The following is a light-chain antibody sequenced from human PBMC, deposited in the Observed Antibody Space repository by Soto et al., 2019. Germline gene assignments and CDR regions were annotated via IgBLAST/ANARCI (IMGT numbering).Light chain of an antibody. CDR2: GAS. V-gene: IGKV1-39*01. CDR1: QSITNY. J-gene: IGKJ1*01. Sequence: DIQMTQSPTSLSASVGDRVTITCRASQSITNYLNWYQQKPGKAPNLLIYGASSLQSGVPSRFSGSGSVTDFTLTISSLQPEDFATYYCQQSYSKRTFGQGTKVEIK. CDR3: QQSYSKRT.